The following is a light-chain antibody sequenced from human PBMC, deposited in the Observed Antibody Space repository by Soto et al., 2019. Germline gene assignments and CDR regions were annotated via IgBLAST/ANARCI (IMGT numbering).Light chain of an antibody. Sequence: EIVLTQSPATLSLSPGERATLSCRASQSVSSYLAWYQQKPGQAPRLLIYDASSRATGIPARFSGSGSGTDFTLTISSLEPEDFGVYFCQQSGTSPSRTFGQGTKVDIK. CDR1: QSVSSY. CDR3: QQSGTSPSRT. V-gene: IGKV3-11*01. J-gene: IGKJ1*01. CDR2: DAS.